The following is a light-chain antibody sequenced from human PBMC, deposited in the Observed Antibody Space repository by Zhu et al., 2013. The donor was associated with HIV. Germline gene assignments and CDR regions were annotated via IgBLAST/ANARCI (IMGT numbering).Light chain of an antibody. Sequence: EIVLTQSPGTLSLSPGERATLSCRASQSITSNYLAWYQQKPDQAPRLLIYDTSHRATAIPARFSGSGSGTDFTLTISSLEPEDFAVYYCQQRSNWPVTFGQGTKVEIK. J-gene: IGKJ1*01. CDR1: QSITSNY. CDR2: DTS. V-gene: IGKV3-11*01. CDR3: QQRSNWPVT.